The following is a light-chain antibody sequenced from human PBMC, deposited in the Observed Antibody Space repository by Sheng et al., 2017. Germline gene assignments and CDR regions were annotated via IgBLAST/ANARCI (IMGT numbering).Light chain of an antibody. CDR1: QSVFYSSNNENY. CDR2: WAS. J-gene: IGKJ1*01. V-gene: IGKV4-1*01. Sequence: DIVMTQSPKSLPVSLGERATINCKSSQSVFYSSNNENYLAWYQQRPGQPPKLLFYWASTREPGVPDRFSGSGSGTDFSLTISSLQAEDVAVYYCQQYFSTPWTFGQGTKVEIK. CDR3: QQYFSTPWT.